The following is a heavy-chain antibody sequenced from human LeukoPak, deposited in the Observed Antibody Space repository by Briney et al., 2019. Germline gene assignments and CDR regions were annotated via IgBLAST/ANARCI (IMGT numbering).Heavy chain of an antibody. CDR2: MNPNSGNT. V-gene: IGHV1-8*03. CDR3: ARENLSGEQLEAGTGFDP. J-gene: IGHJ5*02. D-gene: IGHD6-6*01. CDR1: GYTFTSYD. Sequence: ASVKVSCKASGYTFTSYDINWVRQATGQGLEWMGWMNPNSGNTGYAQKFQGRVTITRNTSISTAYMELSSLRSEDTAVYYCARENLSGEQLEAGTGFDPWGQGTLVTVSS.